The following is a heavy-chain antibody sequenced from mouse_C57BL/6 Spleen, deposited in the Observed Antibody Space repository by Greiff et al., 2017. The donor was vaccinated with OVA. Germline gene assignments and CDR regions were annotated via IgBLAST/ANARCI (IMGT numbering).Heavy chain of an antibody. CDR3: TRDRGGSFDY. Sequence: EVKLMESGEGLVKPGGSLKLSCAASGFTFSSYAMSWVRQTPEKRLEWVAYISSGGDYIYYADTVKGRFTISRDNARNTLYLQMSSLKSEDTAMYYCTRDRGGSFDYWGQGTTLTVSS. CDR2: ISSGGDYI. J-gene: IGHJ2*01. V-gene: IGHV5-9-1*02. CDR1: GFTFSSYA.